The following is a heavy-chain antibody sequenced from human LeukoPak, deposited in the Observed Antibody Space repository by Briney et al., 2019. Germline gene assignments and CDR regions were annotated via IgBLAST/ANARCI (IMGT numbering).Heavy chain of an antibody. CDR2: IYYTGST. Sequence: SETLSLTCTVSGGPISTYYWSWIRQPPGKGLEWIGNIYYTGSTNYNPSLKSRVTISVDTSKNQFFLKLSSVTAADTAVYYCAREKAAAGLRTFDYWGQGTLVTVSS. CDR3: AREKAAAGLRTFDY. CDR1: GGPISTYY. V-gene: IGHV4-59*08. J-gene: IGHJ4*02. D-gene: IGHD6-13*01.